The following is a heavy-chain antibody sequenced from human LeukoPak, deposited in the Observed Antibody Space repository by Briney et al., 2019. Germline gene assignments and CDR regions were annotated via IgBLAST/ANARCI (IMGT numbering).Heavy chain of an antibody. CDR2: ISSSGDSI. CDR1: GFSLTTYE. V-gene: IGHV3-48*03. D-gene: IGHD2-21*02. CDR3: ASQHIVVVTDVVRDY. Sequence: GGSLRLSCAASGFSLTTYEMNWVRQAPGKGLEWVSYISSSGDSIYYADSVKGRFTISRDNAKNSLSLQMNSLRAEDTAVYYCASQHIVVVTDVVRDYWGQGTLVTVSS. J-gene: IGHJ4*02.